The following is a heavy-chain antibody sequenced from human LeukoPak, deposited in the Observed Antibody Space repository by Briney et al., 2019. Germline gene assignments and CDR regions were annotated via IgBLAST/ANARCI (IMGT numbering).Heavy chain of an antibody. CDR3: ARYGGSYYFDN. CDR1: GFTFSNYW. J-gene: IGHJ4*02. D-gene: IGHD1-26*01. Sequence: GGPLTLSCATSGFTFSNYWMSWVRQAPGKALEWVANIKQDGSERYYVDSVKGRFTISRDNAKNPLYLQMNSLRAEDTAVYYCARYGGSYYFDNWGQGTLVTVSS. CDR2: IKQDGSER. V-gene: IGHV3-7*01.